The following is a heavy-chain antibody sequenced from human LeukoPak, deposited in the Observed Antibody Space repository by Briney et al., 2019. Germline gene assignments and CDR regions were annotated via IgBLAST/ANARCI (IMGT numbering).Heavy chain of an antibody. J-gene: IGHJ6*02. CDR1: GGSISSYY. V-gene: IGHV4-59*08. CDR3: ARLSCIYSYGLPYYYYYYGMDV. D-gene: IGHD5-18*01. Sequence: SETLSLTCTVSGGSISSYYWSWIRQPPGKGLEWIGDIYYSGSTNYNPSLKSRVTISVDTSKNQFSLKLSSVTAADTAVYYCARLSCIYSYGLPYYYYYYGMDVWGQGTTVTVSS. CDR2: IYYSGST.